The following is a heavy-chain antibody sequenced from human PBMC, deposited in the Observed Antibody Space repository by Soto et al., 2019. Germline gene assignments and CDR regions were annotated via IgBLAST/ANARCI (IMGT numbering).Heavy chain of an antibody. Sequence: ASVKVSCKASGYTFTSSGISWVRQAPGQGLEWMGWISVYNGNTNYAQKLQGRVSMTTDTSTSTAYMELRNLRSDDTAVYYCARGVVVPAATGKTWFDPWRQGTLVTVSS. CDR3: ARGVVVPAATGKTWFDP. D-gene: IGHD2-2*01. CDR2: ISVYNGNT. CDR1: GYTFTSSG. J-gene: IGHJ5*02. V-gene: IGHV1-18*01.